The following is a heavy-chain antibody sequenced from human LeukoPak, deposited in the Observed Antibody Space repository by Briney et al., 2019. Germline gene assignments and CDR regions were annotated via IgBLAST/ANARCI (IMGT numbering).Heavy chain of an antibody. Sequence: GESLKISCKASGYTFSNYWIGWVRQMPGKGLEWMGIMYPGDSDTRYSPSFQGQVTISADKSISTAYLQWSSLKASDTAMYYCAASTYGSGSYVGFDSWGQGTLVTVSS. CDR3: AASTYGSGSYVGFDS. V-gene: IGHV5-51*01. CDR2: MYPGDSDT. J-gene: IGHJ4*02. D-gene: IGHD3-10*01. CDR1: GYTFSNYW.